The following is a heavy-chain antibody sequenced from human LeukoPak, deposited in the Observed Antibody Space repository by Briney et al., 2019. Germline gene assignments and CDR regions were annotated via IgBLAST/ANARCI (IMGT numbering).Heavy chain of an antibody. D-gene: IGHD6-13*01. Sequence: GGSLRLSCAASGFTFSTYAMTWVRQAPGKGLGWVSGISGSGRSTYYADSVKGRFAISRDNSKNTLYLQMNSLRAEDTAVYYCARAYSSNWYNDYWGQGTLVTVSS. CDR1: GFTFSTYA. CDR3: ARAYSSNWYNDY. V-gene: IGHV3-23*01. J-gene: IGHJ4*02. CDR2: ISGSGRST.